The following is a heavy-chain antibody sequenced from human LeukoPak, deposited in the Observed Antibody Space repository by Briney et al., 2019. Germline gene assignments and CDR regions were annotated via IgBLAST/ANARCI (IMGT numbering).Heavy chain of an antibody. V-gene: IGHV4-59*11. CDR1: GGSISSHY. CDR3: ARAEDCGSTRSYLGVDY. D-gene: IGHD2-2*01. CDR2: FYHSGST. J-gene: IGHJ4*02. Sequence: SETLSLTCTVSGGSISSHYWSWIRQPPGKGLVGIGYFYHSGSTNYNPSLKSRVTISVDSTKKQISLKLSSVTAAGTVGYYCARAEDCGSTRSYLGVDYWGQGTLVSVPP.